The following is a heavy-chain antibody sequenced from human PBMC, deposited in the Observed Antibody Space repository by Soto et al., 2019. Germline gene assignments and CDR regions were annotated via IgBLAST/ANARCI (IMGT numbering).Heavy chain of an antibody. CDR1: GFTFSNAW. V-gene: IGHV3-15*07. CDR3: TTEGVIYYERGSSAFDI. Sequence: EVQLVESGGGWVKPGGSIRLSCAASGFTFSNAWMNWVRQAPGKWLEWVGRITSKTDGGTTDYAAPVKGGFTISRDDSKSTLYLQMNSLKTEDTAVYYCTTEGVIYYERGSSAFDIWGQGTMVTVSS. D-gene: IGHD3-22*01. CDR2: ITSKTDGGTT. J-gene: IGHJ3*02.